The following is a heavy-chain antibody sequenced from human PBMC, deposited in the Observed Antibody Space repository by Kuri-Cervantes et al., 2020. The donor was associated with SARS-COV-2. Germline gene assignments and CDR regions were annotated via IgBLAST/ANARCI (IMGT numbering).Heavy chain of an antibody. V-gene: IGHV3-73*01. CDR3: TTLIDY. J-gene: IGHJ4*02. Sequence: GESLKISCGGSGFTFSSYAIHWVRQASGKGLEWVGRVRGKANNYATAYAASVKGRFTISRDDSKNMAYLQMNSLKTEDTAVYYCTTLIDYWGQGALVTVSS. CDR2: VRGKANNYAT. CDR1: GFTFSSYA.